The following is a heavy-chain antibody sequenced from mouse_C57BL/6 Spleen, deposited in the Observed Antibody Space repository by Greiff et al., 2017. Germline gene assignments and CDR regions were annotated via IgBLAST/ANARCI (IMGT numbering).Heavy chain of an antibody. J-gene: IGHJ1*03. CDR1: GYIFTSYW. D-gene: IGHD2-3*01. CDR2: INPSSGYT. Sequence: VQLQQSGAELAKPGASVKLSCKASGYIFTSYWMHWVKQRPGQGLEWIGYINPSSGYTKYNQKFKDKATLTADKSSSTAYMQLSSLTYEDYAVYYCASPLYDCGWYFDVWGTGTTVTVAS. CDR3: ASPLYDCGWYFDV. V-gene: IGHV1-7*01.